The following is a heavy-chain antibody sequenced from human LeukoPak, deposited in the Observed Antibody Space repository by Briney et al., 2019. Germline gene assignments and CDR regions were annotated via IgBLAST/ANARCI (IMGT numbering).Heavy chain of an antibody. CDR1: GGSISSYY. J-gene: IGHJ4*02. D-gene: IGHD3-22*01. CDR2: IFYSGST. Sequence: PSETLSLTCTVSGGSISSYYWSWIRQPPGKGVEWIGYIFYSGSTNYNPSLKSRVTISVDTSKNQFSLKLTSVTAADTAVYYCAREAGSYHSSGYYSLYYSFDYWGQGTLVTVSS. V-gene: IGHV4-59*12. CDR3: AREAGSYHSSGYYSLYYSFDY.